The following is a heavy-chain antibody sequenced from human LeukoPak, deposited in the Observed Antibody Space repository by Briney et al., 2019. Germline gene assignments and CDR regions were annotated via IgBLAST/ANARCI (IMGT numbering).Heavy chain of an antibody. CDR3: AKDSPIFGVST. CDR1: GFTFSSYG. V-gene: IGHV3-30*02. Sequence: GGSLRLSCAASGFTFSSYGMHWVRQAPGKGLEWVAVIWYDGSNKYYADSVKGRFTISRDNSKNTLYLQMNSLRAEDTAVYHCAKDSPIFGVSTWGQGTLVTVSS. J-gene: IGHJ5*02. CDR2: IWYDGSNK. D-gene: IGHD3-3*01.